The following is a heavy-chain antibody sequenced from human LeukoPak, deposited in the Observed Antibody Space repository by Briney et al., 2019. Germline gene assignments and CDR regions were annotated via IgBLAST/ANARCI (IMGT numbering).Heavy chain of an antibody. D-gene: IGHD5-12*01. CDR2: FDPEDGET. J-gene: IGHJ4*02. V-gene: IGHV1-24*01. CDR3: ATPNRYSGYDFDY. CDR1: GYTLTELS. Sequence: GASVTVSCTVSGYTLTELSMHWVRQAPGKGLEWMGGFDPEDGETIYAQKFQGRVTMTEDTSTDTAYMELSSLRSEDTAVYYCATPNRYSGYDFDYWGQGTLVTVSS.